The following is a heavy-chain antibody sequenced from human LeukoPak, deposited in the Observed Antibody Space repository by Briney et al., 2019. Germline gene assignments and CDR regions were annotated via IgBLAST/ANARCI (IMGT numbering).Heavy chain of an antibody. CDR2: VSYDITRT. CDR1: GFTFSSYA. D-gene: IGHD2-21*01. CDR3: ARPGCGGNCYYRMDV. J-gene: IGHJ6*04. Sequence: PGRSLRLSCAASGFTFSSYAMHWVRQAPGKGLEWISAVSYDITRTFYADSVKGRFAISRDNSRNTLFLQMNSLRADDTAVYYCARPGCGGNCYYRMDVWGKGTTVTVSS. V-gene: IGHV3-30*09.